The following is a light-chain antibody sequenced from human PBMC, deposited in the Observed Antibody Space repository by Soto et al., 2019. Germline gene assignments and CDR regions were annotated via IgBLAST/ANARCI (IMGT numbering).Light chain of an antibody. J-gene: IGKJ1*01. CDR2: KAS. CDR3: QQDSGSWV. Sequence: DIQMTQSPSTLSASVGDSLTITCRASQSIRSWLAWYQQKPGNAPKLLIYKASILESGVPSRFSGSGSGTEFTLTITSLQPDDSATYYCQQDSGSWVFGQGTKVEIK. CDR1: QSIRSW. V-gene: IGKV1-5*03.